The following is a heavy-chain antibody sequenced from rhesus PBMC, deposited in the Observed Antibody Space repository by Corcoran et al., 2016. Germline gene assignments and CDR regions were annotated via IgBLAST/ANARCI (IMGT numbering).Heavy chain of an antibody. CDR1: GGATSDYY. V-gene: IGHV4-165*02. CDR3: ATALGTLVFDF. Sequence: QVQLQESGPGLANPSETLSLPCAVAGGATSDYYRKWNRQTTGKGMEWIGYIGGISGGTLYNPSLKSRVTMSTDTSKNQISLNLNAVTAADTAVYYCATALGTLVFDFWGQGLRVIVSS. CDR2: IGGISGGT. J-gene: IGHJ3*01. D-gene: IGHD1-44*01.